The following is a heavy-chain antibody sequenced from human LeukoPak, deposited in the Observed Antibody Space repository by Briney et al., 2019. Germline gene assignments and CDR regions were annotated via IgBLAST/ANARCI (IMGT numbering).Heavy chain of an antibody. CDR3: ARDKDLITIFGVVINGMDV. D-gene: IGHD3-3*01. CDR2: VHSSGYT. CDR1: GGAISSDY. Sequence: SETLSLTCSVSGGAISSDYWAWIRQPPGKGLEWIAYVHSSGYTSYNPSLKSRVTISVDTSKNQFSLKLSSVTAADTAVHYCARDKDLITIFGVVINGMDVWGQGTTVTVSS. V-gene: IGHV4-59*01. J-gene: IGHJ6*02.